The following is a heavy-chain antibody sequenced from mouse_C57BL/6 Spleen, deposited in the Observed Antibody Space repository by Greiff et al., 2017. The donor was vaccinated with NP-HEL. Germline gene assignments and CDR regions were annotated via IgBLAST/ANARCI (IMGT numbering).Heavy chain of an antibody. CDR1: GYTFTSYW. D-gene: IGHD1-1*01. Sequence: QVQLQQPGAELVRPGSSVKLSCKASGYTFTSYWMDWVKQRPGQGLEWIGNIYPSDSETHYNQKFKDKATLTVDKSSSTAYMQLSSLTSEDSAVYYCARPSSTTVETYFDYWGQGTTLTVSS. V-gene: IGHV1-61*01. CDR3: ARPSSTTVETYFDY. CDR2: IYPSDSET. J-gene: IGHJ2*01.